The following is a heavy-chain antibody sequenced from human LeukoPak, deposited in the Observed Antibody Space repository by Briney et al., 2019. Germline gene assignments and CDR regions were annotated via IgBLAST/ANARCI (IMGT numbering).Heavy chain of an antibody. CDR2: IKQDGSET. J-gene: IGHJ6*02. V-gene: IGHV3-7*05. Sequence: GGSLRLSCAVSGFSFNNYWMSWVRQTPGKGLEWVANIKQDGSETVYVDSVKGRFTISRDNAQSSLYLQMNSLRAEDTAVYYCARDPYSSSWSYGMDVWGQGTTVTVSS. CDR1: GFSFNNYW. D-gene: IGHD6-13*01. CDR3: ARDPYSSSWSYGMDV.